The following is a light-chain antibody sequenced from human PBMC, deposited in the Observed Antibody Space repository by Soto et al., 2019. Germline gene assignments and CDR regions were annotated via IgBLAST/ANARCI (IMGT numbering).Light chain of an antibody. CDR1: QGIGNE. V-gene: IGKV1-6*01. Sequence: AIRITQSPSSFCASTGDRVTITCRASQGIGNELGWYRQRPGKAPKVLIYGASYLPSGVPSACISSAAGAACTRPISSLQPEDVETDYCLQDYTYPWTFGQGTKVDIK. J-gene: IGKJ1*01. CDR2: GAS. CDR3: LQDYTYPWT.